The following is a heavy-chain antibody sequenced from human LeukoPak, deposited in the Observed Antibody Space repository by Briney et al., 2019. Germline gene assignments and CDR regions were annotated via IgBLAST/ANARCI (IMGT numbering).Heavy chain of an antibody. CDR3: ATKEWGNYGMDI. J-gene: IGHJ6*02. V-gene: IGHV3-23*01. D-gene: IGHD7-27*01. CDR2: ISGSGGST. CDR1: GFTFSSYA. Sequence: GGSLRLSCAASGFTFSSYAMSWVCQALGKGLEWVSAISGSGGSTYYADSVKGRFTISRDNSKNTLYLQMNSLRAEDTAVYYCATKEWGNYGMDIWGQGTTVTVSS.